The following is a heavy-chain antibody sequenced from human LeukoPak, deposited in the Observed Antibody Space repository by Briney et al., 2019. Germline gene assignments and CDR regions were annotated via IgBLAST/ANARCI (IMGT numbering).Heavy chain of an antibody. CDR3: ARDQGIAARPTYFDY. J-gene: IGHJ4*02. D-gene: IGHD6-6*01. CDR1: GFTFSDYY. CDR2: ISSSGSTI. V-gene: IGHV3-11*04. Sequence: GGSLRLSCTASGFTFSDYYMNWIRQAPGKGLEWVSYISSSGSTIYYADSVKGRFTISRDNAKNSLYLQMNSLRAEDTAVYYCARDQGIAARPTYFDYWGQGTLVTVSS.